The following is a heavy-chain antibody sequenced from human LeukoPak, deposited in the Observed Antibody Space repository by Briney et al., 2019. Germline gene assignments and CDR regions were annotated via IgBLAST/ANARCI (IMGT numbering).Heavy chain of an antibody. CDR3: ARDLSGWEDY. CDR2: ISGSGGST. J-gene: IGHJ4*02. Sequence: GGSLRLSCAASGFTFSSYAMSWVRQAPGKGLEWVSAISGSGGSTYYADSVKGRFTISRDNAKNSLYLQMNSLRAEDTAVYYCARDLSGWEDYWGQGTLVTVSS. V-gene: IGHV3-23*01. D-gene: IGHD6-19*01. CDR1: GFTFSSYA.